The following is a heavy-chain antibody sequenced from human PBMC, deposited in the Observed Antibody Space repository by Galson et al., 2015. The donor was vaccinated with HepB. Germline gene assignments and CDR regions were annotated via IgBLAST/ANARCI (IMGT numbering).Heavy chain of an antibody. CDR1: GYTFTSYA. D-gene: IGHD2-2*01. Sequence: SVKVSCKASGYTFTSYAMNWVRQAPGQGLEWMGWINTNTGNPTYAQGFTGRFVFSLDTSVSTAYLQISSLKAEDTAVYYCARRGYCSSTSCYGVGHSYWYFDLWGRGTLVTVSS. CDR3: ARRGYCSSTSCYGVGHSYWYFDL. CDR2: INTNTGNP. J-gene: IGHJ2*01. V-gene: IGHV7-4-1*02.